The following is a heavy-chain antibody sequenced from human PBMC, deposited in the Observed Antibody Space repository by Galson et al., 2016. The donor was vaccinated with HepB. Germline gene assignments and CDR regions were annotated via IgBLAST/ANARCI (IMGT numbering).Heavy chain of an antibody. D-gene: IGHD3-10*01. CDR3: ARACHGSGSYWDK. CDR1: GFTFSSYA. Sequence: SLRLSCAASGFTFSSYAMHWVRQASGKGLEWVAVISSDGSYESYAGAVKGRVTISRDNFKNTLYMHLNRLRAEETAVYYGARACHGSGSYWDKWGQGTLVAVTS. V-gene: IGHV3-30*04. CDR2: ISSDGSYE. J-gene: IGHJ4*02.